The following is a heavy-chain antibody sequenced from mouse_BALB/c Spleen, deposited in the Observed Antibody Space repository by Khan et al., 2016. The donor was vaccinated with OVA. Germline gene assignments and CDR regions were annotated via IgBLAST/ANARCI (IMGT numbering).Heavy chain of an antibody. CDR2: ISYSGNT. V-gene: IGHV3-2*02. J-gene: IGHJ2*01. CDR1: GYSITSDYA. CDR3: ARIYGGDFDY. Sequence: EVELVESGPGLVKPSQSLSLTCTVTGYSITSDYAWNWIRQFPGNKLEWMGYISYSGNTKYNPSLKSRISITRDTSKNQFFLQVNSVTIEDTATYYCARIYGGDFDYWGQGTTLTVSS. D-gene: IGHD1-1*01.